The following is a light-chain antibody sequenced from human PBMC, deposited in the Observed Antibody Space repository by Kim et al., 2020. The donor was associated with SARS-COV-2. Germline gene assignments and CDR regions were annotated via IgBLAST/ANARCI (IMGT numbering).Light chain of an antibody. V-gene: IGLV3-1*01. CDR3: QAWDSSTGV. CDR2: QDT. J-gene: IGLJ3*02. CDR1: KLGDKY. Sequence: SYELTQPPSVSVSPGQTANITCSGDKLGDKYACWYQQKPDQSPVLVIYQDTKRPSGIPERFSGSNSGNTATLTISGTQAMDEADYYCQAWDSSTGVFGGGTKLTVL.